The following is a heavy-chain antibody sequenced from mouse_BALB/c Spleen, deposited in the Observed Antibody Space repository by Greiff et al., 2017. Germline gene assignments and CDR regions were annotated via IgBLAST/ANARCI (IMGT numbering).Heavy chain of an antibody. J-gene: IGHJ3*01. Sequence: EVKLVESGAELVKPGASVKLSCTASGFNIKDTYMHWVKQRPEQGLEWIGRIDPANGNTKYDPKFQGKATITADTSSNTAYLQLSSLTSEDTAVYYCAREGLGRAFAYWGQGTLVTVSA. CDR1: GFNIKDTY. CDR3: AREGLGRAFAY. CDR2: IDPANGNT. D-gene: IGHD3-3*01. V-gene: IGHV14-3*02.